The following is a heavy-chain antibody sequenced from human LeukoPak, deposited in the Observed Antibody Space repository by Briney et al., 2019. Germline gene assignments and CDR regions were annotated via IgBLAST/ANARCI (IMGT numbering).Heavy chain of an antibody. CDR2: IYYSGST. D-gene: IGHD2-8*01. V-gene: IGHV4-30-4*01. CDR3: ARGSGHCTNGVCQYYYYGMDV. CDR1: GGSISSGDYY. Sequence: SETLSLTCTVSGGSISSGDYYWSWIRQPPGKGLEWIGYIYYSGSTYYNPSLKSRVTISVDTSKNQFSLKLSSVTAADTAVYYCARGSGHCTNGVCQYYYYGMDVWGQGTTVTVSS. J-gene: IGHJ6*02.